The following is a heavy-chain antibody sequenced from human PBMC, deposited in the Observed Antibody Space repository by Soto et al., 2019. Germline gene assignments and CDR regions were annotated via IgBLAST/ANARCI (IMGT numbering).Heavy chain of an antibody. CDR1: GFTSSDYY. J-gene: IGHJ4*02. V-gene: IGHV3-11*01. Sequence: QVQLVESGGDLVKPGGSLRLSCAASGFTSSDYYMSWIRQAPGKGLEGVSYISSSGRTIYYADSVKGRFTISRDNANTSLYLQRSSLRAEDTAVYYCARSLGMGGDGYNWGQGTLVTVSS. D-gene: IGHD3-16*01. CDR3: ARSLGMGGDGYN. CDR2: ISSSGRTI.